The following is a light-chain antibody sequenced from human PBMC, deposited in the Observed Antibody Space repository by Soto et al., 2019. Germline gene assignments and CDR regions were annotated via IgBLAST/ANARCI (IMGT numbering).Light chain of an antibody. J-gene: IGKJ1*01. CDR3: HQRKSWPRT. Sequence: EIVLTQSPGTLSLSPGERATLSCRASQTVSSRLAWYQHKPGQAPRLLIYDTSNRATGIPARFSGSGSGTDFTLTISSLEPEDFAVYYCHQRKSWPRTFGQGTKVDTK. V-gene: IGKV3-11*01. CDR1: QTVSSR. CDR2: DTS.